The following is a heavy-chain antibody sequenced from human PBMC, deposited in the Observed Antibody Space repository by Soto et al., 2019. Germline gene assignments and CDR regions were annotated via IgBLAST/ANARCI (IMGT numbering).Heavy chain of an antibody. CDR3: AKDLYYYDSSGYQYYFDY. CDR1: GFTFSSYA. Sequence: GGSLRLSCAASGFTFSSYAMSWVRQAPGKGLEWVSAISGSGGSTYYADSVKGRFTISRDNSKNTLYLQMNSLRAEDTAVYYCAKDLYYYDSSGYQYYFDYWGQGTLVTVSS. V-gene: IGHV3-23*01. D-gene: IGHD3-22*01. CDR2: ISGSGGST. J-gene: IGHJ4*02.